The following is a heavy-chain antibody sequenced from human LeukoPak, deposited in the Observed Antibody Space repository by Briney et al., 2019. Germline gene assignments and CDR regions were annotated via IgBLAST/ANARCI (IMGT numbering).Heavy chain of an antibody. V-gene: IGHV4-4*07. CDR1: GGSISSYY. J-gene: IGHJ5*02. CDR3: ARDQRSTTYYDILTNNWFDP. CDR2: IYTSGST. D-gene: IGHD3-9*01. Sequence: PSETLSLTCTVSGGSISSYYWSWIRQPAGKGLEWIGRIYTSGSTNYNPSLKSRVTMSVDTSKNQFSLKLSSVTAADTAVYYCARDQRSTTYYDILTNNWFDPWGQGTLVTVS.